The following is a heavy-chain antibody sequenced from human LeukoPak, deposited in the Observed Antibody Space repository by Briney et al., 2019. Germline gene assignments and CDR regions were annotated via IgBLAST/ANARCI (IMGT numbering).Heavy chain of an antibody. Sequence: ASVKVSCKASGYTSTSYDINWVRQATGQGLEWMGWMNPNSGNTGYAQKFQGRVTITRNTSISTAYMELSSLRSEDTAVYYCARATQIRDYSSNYWGQGTLVTVSS. CDR3: ARATQIRDYSSNY. J-gene: IGHJ4*02. V-gene: IGHV1-8*03. D-gene: IGHD4-11*01. CDR1: GYTSTSYD. CDR2: MNPNSGNT.